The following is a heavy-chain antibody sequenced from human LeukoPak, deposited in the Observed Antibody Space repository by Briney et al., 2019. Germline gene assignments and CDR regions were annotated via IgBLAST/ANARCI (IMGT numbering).Heavy chain of an antibody. J-gene: IGHJ4*02. CDR2: LSGSGYKT. Sequence: PGGSLRLSCAASGFAFSTYAMSWVRQAPGKGLEWVSALSGSGYKTYYADSVKGRLTISRDNSKNTLYLQMNSLRAEDTAIYYCAREGPRGNSRFDYWGQGTLVTVSS. D-gene: IGHD2/OR15-2a*01. CDR3: AREGPRGNSRFDY. V-gene: IGHV3-23*01. CDR1: GFAFSTYA.